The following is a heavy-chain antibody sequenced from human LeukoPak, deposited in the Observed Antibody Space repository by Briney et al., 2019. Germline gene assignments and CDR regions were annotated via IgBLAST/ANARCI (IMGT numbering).Heavy chain of an antibody. V-gene: IGHV4-39*01. CDR1: GGSISSSSYY. CDR2: IYYSGST. J-gene: IGHJ5*02. Sequence: SETLSLTCTVSGGSISSSSYYWGWIRQPPGKGLEWIGSIYYSGSTYYNPSLKSRVTISVDTSKNQFSLKLSSVTAADTAVYYCARAYDFWSGSQGGFDPWGQGTLVTVSS. D-gene: IGHD3-3*01. CDR3: ARAYDFWSGSQGGFDP.